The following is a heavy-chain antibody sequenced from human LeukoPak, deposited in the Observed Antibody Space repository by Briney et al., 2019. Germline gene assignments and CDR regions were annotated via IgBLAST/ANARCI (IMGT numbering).Heavy chain of an antibody. CDR1: GFTFSSYS. Sequence: GGSLRLSCAASGFTFSSYSMNWVRQAPGKGLEWVSSITSSSSYIYYADSVKGRFTISRDNAKNSLYLQMNSLRAEDTAIYYCARDERLLSFLKWGQGTLVTVSS. CDR2: ITSSSSYI. CDR3: ARDERLLSFLK. D-gene: IGHD3-3*01. J-gene: IGHJ4*02. V-gene: IGHV3-21*04.